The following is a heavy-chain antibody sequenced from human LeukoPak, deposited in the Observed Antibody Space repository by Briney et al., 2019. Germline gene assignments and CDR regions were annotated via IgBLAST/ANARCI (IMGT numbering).Heavy chain of an antibody. V-gene: IGHV1-69*13. Sequence: SVKVSCKASGGTFSSYAISWVRQAPGQGLEWMGGIIPIFGTANYAQKFQGRVTITADEPTSTAYMELSSLRSEDTAVYYCARQGYCSSTSCYGGGYYYYGMDVWGKGTTVTVSS. D-gene: IGHD2-2*01. J-gene: IGHJ6*04. CDR1: GGTFSSYA. CDR3: ARQGYCSSTSCYGGGYYYYGMDV. CDR2: IIPIFGTA.